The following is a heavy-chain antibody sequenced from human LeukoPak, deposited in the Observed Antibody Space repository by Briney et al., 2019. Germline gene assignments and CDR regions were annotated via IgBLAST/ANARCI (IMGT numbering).Heavy chain of an antibody. Sequence: PSETLSLTCAVYGGSFSGYYWSWIRQPPGKGLEWIGEINHSGSTNYNPSLKSRVTISVDTSKNQLSLKLSSVTAADTAVYYCARRNNSSSHPHFDYWGQGTLVTVSS. V-gene: IGHV4-34*01. CDR2: INHSGST. D-gene: IGHD6-13*01. J-gene: IGHJ4*02. CDR3: ARRNNSSSHPHFDY. CDR1: GGSFSGYY.